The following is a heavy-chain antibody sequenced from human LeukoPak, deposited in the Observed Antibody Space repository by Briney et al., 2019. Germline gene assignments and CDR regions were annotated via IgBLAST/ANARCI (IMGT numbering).Heavy chain of an antibody. CDR2: IIPIFGTA. V-gene: IGHV1-69*13. D-gene: IGHD5-24*01. Sequence: SVKVSCKASGGTFSSYAISWVRQAPGQGLEWMGGIIPIFGTANYAQKLQGRVTITADESTSTAYMELSSLRSEDTAMYYCARDWEGGYNLWYFDLWGRGTLVTVSS. J-gene: IGHJ2*01. CDR1: GGTFSSYA. CDR3: ARDWEGGYNLWYFDL.